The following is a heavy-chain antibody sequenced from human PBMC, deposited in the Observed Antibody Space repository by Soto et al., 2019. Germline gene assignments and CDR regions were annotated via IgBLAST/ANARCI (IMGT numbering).Heavy chain of an antibody. Sequence: SLTCTVSGGSISSNSYFWGWIRQPPGKGLEWIASIYYSGSTYYTPSLKSRVTISVDTPKNRFSLKPSSVTAADTALYFCASREQRVFTSLMHYFDPWGTGTLVTVSS. CDR3: ASREQRVFTSLMHYFDP. V-gene: IGHV4-39*01. CDR1: GGSISSNSYF. D-gene: IGHD6-6*01. J-gene: IGHJ5*02. CDR2: IYYSGST.